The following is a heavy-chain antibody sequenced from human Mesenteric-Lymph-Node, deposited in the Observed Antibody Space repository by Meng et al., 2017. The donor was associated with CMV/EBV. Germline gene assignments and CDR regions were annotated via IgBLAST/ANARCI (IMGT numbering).Heavy chain of an antibody. Sequence: SCKASGYTFTSYDISWVRQATGQGLEWMGWMNPNSGTTGYAQNFQGRVTMTRNISITTAYMDLSRLRTDDTAVYYCARGVYDILTGAPLWGWGQGTLVTV. V-gene: IGHV1-8*01. CDR1: GYTFTSYD. CDR2: MNPNSGTT. D-gene: IGHD3-9*01. CDR3: ARGVYDILTGAPLWG. J-gene: IGHJ4*02.